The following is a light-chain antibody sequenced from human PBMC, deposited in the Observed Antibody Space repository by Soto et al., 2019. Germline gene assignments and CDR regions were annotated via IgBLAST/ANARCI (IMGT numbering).Light chain of an antibody. V-gene: IGKV3-15*01. CDR3: QQYNNWPRT. J-gene: IGKJ1*01. CDR2: GAS. Sequence: EIVMTQSPATLSVSPGERATLSCRASQSVSRNFAWYQQKPGQAPRLLIYGASTRATGIPARFSGSGSGTEFTLTISSLQSEDFAVYYCQQYNNWPRTFGQGTKVEIK. CDR1: QSVSRN.